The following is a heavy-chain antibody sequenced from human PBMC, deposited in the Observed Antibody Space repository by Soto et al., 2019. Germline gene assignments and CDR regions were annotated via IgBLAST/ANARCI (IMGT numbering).Heavy chain of an antibody. CDR3: ARDRADFWSGYSFGYYYGMDV. Sequence: SETLSLTCTGSGGSISSYYWSWIRQPPGKGLEWIGYIYYSGSTNYNPSLKSRVTISVDTSKNQFSLKLSSVTAADTAVYYCARDRADFWSGYSFGYYYGMDVWGQGTTVTVSS. CDR1: GGSISSYY. D-gene: IGHD3-3*01. V-gene: IGHV4-59*01. CDR2: IYYSGST. J-gene: IGHJ6*02.